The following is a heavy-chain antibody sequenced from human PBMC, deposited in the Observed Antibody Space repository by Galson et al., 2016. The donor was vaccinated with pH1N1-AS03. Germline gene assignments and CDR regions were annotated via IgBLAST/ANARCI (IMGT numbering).Heavy chain of an antibody. V-gene: IGHV3-23*01. D-gene: IGHD3-3*01. CDR3: ARGSGSPHWFDP. Sequence: CAASGFTLSIYAMHWVRQAPGKGLEWVSGVGGVDGSLWYAESVKGRFTVSRDNSKGTLDLQMNSLRADDTAVYYCARGSGSPHWFDPWGQGTLVTVSS. CDR2: VGGVDGSL. CDR1: GFTLSIYA. J-gene: IGHJ5*02.